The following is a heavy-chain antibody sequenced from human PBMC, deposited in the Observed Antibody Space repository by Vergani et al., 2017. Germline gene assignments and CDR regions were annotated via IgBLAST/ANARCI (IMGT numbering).Heavy chain of an antibody. CDR3: TKAGQYDSDNFHDS. CDR1: GFPFRILG. J-gene: IGHJ1*01. Sequence: QVQLVESGGGVVQPGGSLRLSCIASGFPFRILGLHWVRQAPGKGLEWVAFIRYDGSKRFYGDSVKGRFTISRDDSQTTVFLQMNSVRADDSAVYYCTKAGQYDSDNFHDSWGQGALVTVAS. D-gene: IGHD3-22*01. CDR2: IRYDGSKR. V-gene: IGHV3-30*02.